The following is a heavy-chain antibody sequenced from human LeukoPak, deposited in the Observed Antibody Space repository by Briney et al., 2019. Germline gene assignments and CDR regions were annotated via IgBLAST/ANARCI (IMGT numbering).Heavy chain of an antibody. Sequence: GASVKVSCKASGYTFTSYGISWVRQAPGQGLEWMGWISAYNGNTNYAQKLQGRVTMTTDTSTSTAYMELRSLRSDDTAVYYCAREESGYSGSYFGSPSAFDIWGQGTMVTVSS. CDR3: AREESGYSGSYFGSPSAFDI. V-gene: IGHV1-18*01. CDR2: ISAYNGNT. D-gene: IGHD1-26*01. J-gene: IGHJ3*02. CDR1: GYTFTSYG.